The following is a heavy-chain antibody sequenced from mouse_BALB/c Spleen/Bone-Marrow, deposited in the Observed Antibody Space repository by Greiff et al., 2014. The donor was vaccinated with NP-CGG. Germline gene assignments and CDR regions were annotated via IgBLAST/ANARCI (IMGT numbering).Heavy chain of an antibody. Sequence: EVKLVESGGGLVKPGGSLKLSCAASGFTFSSYAMSWVRQTPEKRLEWVATISSGGNYTYYPDSVKGRFSISRDNAKNTLYLQMSSLRSEDTAVYYCARHGGYDAGAWLAYWGQGTLVTVSA. J-gene: IGHJ3*01. D-gene: IGHD2-2*01. CDR3: ARHGGYDAGAWLAY. CDR1: GFTFSSYA. CDR2: ISSGGNYT. V-gene: IGHV5-9-3*01.